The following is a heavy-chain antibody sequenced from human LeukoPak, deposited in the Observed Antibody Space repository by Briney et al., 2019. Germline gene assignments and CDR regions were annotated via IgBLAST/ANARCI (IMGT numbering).Heavy chain of an antibody. CDR1: GYSFTSYW. D-gene: IGHD2-15*01. CDR3: ARLTQVVAATQGNWFDP. J-gene: IGHJ5*02. Sequence: GESLKISCKGSGYSFTSYWIGWVRQMPGKGLEWMGIIYPGDSDTRYSPSFQGQVTISADKSVSTAYLQWSSLKASDTAMYYCARLTQVVAATQGNWFDPWGQGTLVTVSS. CDR2: IYPGDSDT. V-gene: IGHV5-51*01.